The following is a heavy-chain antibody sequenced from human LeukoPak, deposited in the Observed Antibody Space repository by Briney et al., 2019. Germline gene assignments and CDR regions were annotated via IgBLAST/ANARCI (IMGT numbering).Heavy chain of an antibody. CDR3: ARDITGSYYLFDY. J-gene: IGHJ4*02. CDR1: GYTFTSYG. D-gene: IGHD1-26*01. V-gene: IGHV1-2*02. Sequence: ASVKVSCKASGYTFTSYGVSWVRQAPGQGLEWMGWINPNSGGTNYAQKFQGRVTMTRDTSISTAYMELSRLRSDDTAVYYCARDITGSYYLFDYWGQGTLVTVSS. CDR2: INPNSGGT.